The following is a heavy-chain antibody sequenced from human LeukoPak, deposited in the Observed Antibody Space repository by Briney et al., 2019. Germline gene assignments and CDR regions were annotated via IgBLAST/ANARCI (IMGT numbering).Heavy chain of an antibody. Sequence: PSETLSLTCTVSGGSISSYYWSWIRQPPGKGLEWIGYIYYSGSTNYNPSLKSRVTISVDTSKNQFSLKLSSVTAADTAVYCCARAITMVRGANLNWFDPWGQGTLVTVSS. CDR3: ARAITMVRGANLNWFDP. J-gene: IGHJ5*02. V-gene: IGHV4-59*08. CDR2: IYYSGST. D-gene: IGHD3-10*01. CDR1: GGSISSYY.